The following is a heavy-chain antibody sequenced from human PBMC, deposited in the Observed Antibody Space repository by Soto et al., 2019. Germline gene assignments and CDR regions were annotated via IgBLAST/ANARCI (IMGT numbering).Heavy chain of an antibody. Sequence: EGQLLESGGGLVQPGGSLRLSCAVSGFTFSSYAMSWVRQAPGKGLEWVSGITGSGGSTYYADSVKGRFTISRDNSTNTLYLQMNSLKVEDTAVYYCAKSTTCGAVMGYMDVWGQGTTVTVSS. V-gene: IGHV3-23*01. CDR1: GFTFSSYA. D-gene: IGHD3-3*01. CDR2: ITGSGGST. CDR3: AKSTTCGAVMGYMDV. J-gene: IGHJ6*02.